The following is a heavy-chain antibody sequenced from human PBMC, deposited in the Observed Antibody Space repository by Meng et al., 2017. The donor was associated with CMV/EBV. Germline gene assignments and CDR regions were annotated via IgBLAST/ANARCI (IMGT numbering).Heavy chain of an antibody. Sequence: VQSPGLAPGRVTPSEPPSLTGTVAGGSISSYHWSWIRQPAGKGLEWIGRIYTSGSTNYNPSLKSRVTMSVDTSKNQFSLKLSSLTAADTAVYYCARGSYYRYVIDHWGQGTLVTVSS. CDR2: IYTSGST. D-gene: IGHD2-21*01. J-gene: IGHJ4*02. CDR1: GGSISSYH. CDR3: ARGSYYRYVIDH. V-gene: IGHV4-4*07.